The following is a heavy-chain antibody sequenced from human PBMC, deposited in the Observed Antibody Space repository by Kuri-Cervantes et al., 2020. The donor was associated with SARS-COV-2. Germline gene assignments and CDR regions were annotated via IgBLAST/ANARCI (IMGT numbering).Heavy chain of an antibody. CDR3: ARDNLWLDYYYMDV. Sequence: GESLKISCAASGFTFSDYYMSWIRQAPGKGLEWVSYISSSGSTIYYADSVKGRFTISRDNAKNSLYLQMNSLRAEDTAVYYCARDNLWLDYYYMDVWGKGTTVTISS. J-gene: IGHJ6*03. D-gene: IGHD2-21*01. CDR2: ISSSGSTI. V-gene: IGHV3-11*04. CDR1: GFTFSDYY.